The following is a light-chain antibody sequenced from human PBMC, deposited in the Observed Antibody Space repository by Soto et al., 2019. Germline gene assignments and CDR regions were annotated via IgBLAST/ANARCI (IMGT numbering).Light chain of an antibody. CDR1: QGIRND. CDR2: DAT. J-gene: IGKJ5*01. Sequence: DIQMTQSPSSLSASVGDRVTITCRASQGIRNDLGWYQQKPGKAPKLLIYDATTLESGVPSRFSGSGSGTHFTFTISSLQTEDIGTYYCQQYDILPITFGRGTRLEIK. V-gene: IGKV1-33*01. CDR3: QQYDILPIT.